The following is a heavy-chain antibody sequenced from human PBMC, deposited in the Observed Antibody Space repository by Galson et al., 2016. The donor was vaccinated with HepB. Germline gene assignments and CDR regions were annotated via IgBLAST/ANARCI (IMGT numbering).Heavy chain of an antibody. J-gene: IGHJ4*02. CDR2: MSSNGDTI. Sequence: SLRLSCAASGFTFSAYAMQWVRQAPGKGLEYVSGMSSNGDTIYYANSVKGRFTMSRDNSKNTLYLQMGSLRADDMAIYYCARDRAAANDYWGQGTLVTVSS. CDR3: ARDRAAANDY. V-gene: IGHV3-64*01. CDR1: GFTFSAYA. D-gene: IGHD2-15*01.